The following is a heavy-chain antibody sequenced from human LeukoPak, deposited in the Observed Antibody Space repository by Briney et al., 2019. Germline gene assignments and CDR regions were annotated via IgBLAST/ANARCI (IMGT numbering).Heavy chain of an antibody. Sequence: GGSLRLSCAASGFTFSSYGMHWVRQAPGKGLEWVAFIRYDGSNKYYADSVKGRFTISRDNSKNTLYLQVNSLRAEDTAVYFCAKNRKFGDLVYYYYYMDVWGKGTTVTVSS. CDR3: AKNRKFGDLVYYYYYMDV. J-gene: IGHJ6*03. D-gene: IGHD3-10*01. CDR1: GFTFSSYG. CDR2: IRYDGSNK. V-gene: IGHV3-30*02.